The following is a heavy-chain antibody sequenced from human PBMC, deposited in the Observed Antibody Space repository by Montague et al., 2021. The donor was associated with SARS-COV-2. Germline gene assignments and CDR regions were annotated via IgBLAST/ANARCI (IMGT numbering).Heavy chain of an antibody. Sequence: SETLSLTCTVSGASINTYYWAWIRQPPGKGLEWIGYVYFSGSTNYNPSLRSRVTLSVDTSRNQFSLTLTSVTAADTAVYYCARHLLGSGSFSNFWGPGILVTVSS. CDR3: ARHLLGSGSFSNF. CDR1: GASINTYY. J-gene: IGHJ4*02. CDR2: VYFSGST. D-gene: IGHD3-10*01. V-gene: IGHV4-59*08.